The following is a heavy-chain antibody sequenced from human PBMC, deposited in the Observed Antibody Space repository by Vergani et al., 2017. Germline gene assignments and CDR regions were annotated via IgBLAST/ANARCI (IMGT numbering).Heavy chain of an antibody. CDR1: GYTFTSYA. CDR2: INPNSGGT. Sequence: QVQLVQSGAEVKKPGASVKVSCKASGYTFTSYAMHWVRQAPGQGLEWMGWINPNSGGTNYAQKFQGRVTMTRDTSISTAYMELSSLRSEDTAVYYCARDGERITIFGVVRGAFDIWGQGTMVTVSS. D-gene: IGHD3-3*01. CDR3: ARDGERITIFGVVRGAFDI. V-gene: IGHV1-2*02. J-gene: IGHJ3*02.